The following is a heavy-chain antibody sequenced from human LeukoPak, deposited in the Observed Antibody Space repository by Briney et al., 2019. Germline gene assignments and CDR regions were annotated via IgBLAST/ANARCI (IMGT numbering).Heavy chain of an antibody. CDR3: ARDSGKHQLVLFDY. Sequence: ASVKVSCKASGYTFTSYYMHWVRQAPGQGFEWMGTINPSGGSTSYAQKFQGRITMTRDMSTRTVYVDLNSLRSDDTAVYYCARDSGKHQLVLFDYWGQGTLVTVSS. D-gene: IGHD6-13*01. V-gene: IGHV1-46*01. CDR1: GYTFTSYY. J-gene: IGHJ4*02. CDR2: INPSGGST.